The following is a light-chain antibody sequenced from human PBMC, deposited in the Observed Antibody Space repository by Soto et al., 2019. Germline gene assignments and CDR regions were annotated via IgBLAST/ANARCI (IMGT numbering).Light chain of an antibody. J-gene: IGKJ2*01. CDR3: QQSYSTPRT. CDR2: SAS. CDR1: QSIRTS. V-gene: IGKV1-39*01. Sequence: DIQMTQSPSSLSASVGDRVTITCRASQSIRTSLNWYQQQPGKAPNLLIYSASSLQSGVPSRFSGSGSGTDFTLTISSLQPEDFVTYYCQQSYSTPRTFGQGTKLEIK.